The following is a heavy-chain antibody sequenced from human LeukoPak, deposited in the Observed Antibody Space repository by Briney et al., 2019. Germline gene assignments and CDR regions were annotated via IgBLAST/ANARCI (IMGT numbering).Heavy chain of an antibody. Sequence: ASVKVSCKVSGYTLTELSMHWVRQAPGKGLEWMGGFDPEDGETIYAQKFQGRVTMTEDTSTDTAYMELSSLRSEDTAVYYCATAWGYYYDSSAFDYWDQGTLVTVSS. J-gene: IGHJ4*02. CDR3: ATAWGYYYDSSAFDY. D-gene: IGHD3-22*01. CDR1: GYTLTELS. CDR2: FDPEDGET. V-gene: IGHV1-24*01.